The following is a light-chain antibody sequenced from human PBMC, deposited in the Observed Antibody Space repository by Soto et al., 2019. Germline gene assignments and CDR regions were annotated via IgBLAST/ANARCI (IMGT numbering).Light chain of an antibody. V-gene: IGLV1-36*01. J-gene: IGLJ3*02. CDR2: YDD. CDR3: GAWDDTLHGPV. Sequence: QSVLTQTPSVSGAPRQRVTISCSGSNSNIGNNAVNWYQQLPGKAPKLLIYYDDLLPSGVSDRFSGSKSGTSASLAISGLQSEDEADYYCGAWDDTLHGPVFGGGTKLTVL. CDR1: NSNIGNNA.